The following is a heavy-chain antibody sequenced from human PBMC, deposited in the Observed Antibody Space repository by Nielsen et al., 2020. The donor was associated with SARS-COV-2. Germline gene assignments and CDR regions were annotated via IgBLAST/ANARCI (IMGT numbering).Heavy chain of an antibody. CDR3: ARQVVVIASPIDY. D-gene: IGHD2-21*01. V-gene: IGHV4-34*01. J-gene: IGHJ4*02. CDR1: GGSFSGYY. Sequence: SETLSLTCAVYGGSFSGYYWSWIRQPPGKGLEWIGEINHSGSTNYNPSPKSRVTISVDTSKNQFSLKLSSVTAADTAVYYCARQVVVIASPIDYWGQGTLVTVSS. CDR2: INHSGST.